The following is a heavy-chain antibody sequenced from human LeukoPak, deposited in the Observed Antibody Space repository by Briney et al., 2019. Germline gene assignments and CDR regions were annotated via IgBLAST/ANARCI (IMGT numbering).Heavy chain of an antibody. J-gene: IGHJ5*02. Sequence: SETLSLTCTVSGGSISSYYWSWIRQPAGKGLEWIGRIYTSGSTNYNPSLKSRVTMSVDTSKNQFSLKLSSVTAADTAVYYCARDVNYYGSGRAYNWFDPWGQGTLVTVSS. CDR3: ARDVNYYGSGRAYNWFDP. D-gene: IGHD3-10*01. CDR1: GGSISSYY. V-gene: IGHV4-4*07. CDR2: IYTSGST.